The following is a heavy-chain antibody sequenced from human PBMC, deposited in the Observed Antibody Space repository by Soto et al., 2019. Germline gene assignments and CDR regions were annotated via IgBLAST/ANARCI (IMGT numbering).Heavy chain of an antibody. CDR3: ARDSGWYRPPSDAFDI. V-gene: IGHV1-2*04. J-gene: IGHJ3*02. CDR2: INPNSGGT. Sequence: GASVKVSCKASGYTFTGYYMHWVRQAPGQGLEWMGWINPNSGGTNYAQKFQGWVTMTRDTSISTAYMELSRLRSDDTAVYYCARDSGWYRPPSDAFDIWGQGTMVTVSS. CDR1: GYTFTGYY. D-gene: IGHD6-19*01.